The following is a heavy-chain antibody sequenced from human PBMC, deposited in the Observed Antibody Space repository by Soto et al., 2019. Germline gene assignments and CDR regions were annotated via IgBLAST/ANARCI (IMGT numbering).Heavy chain of an antibody. CDR1: GGSISSGGYS. J-gene: IGHJ5*02. CDR2: IYHSGST. Sequence: QLQLQESGSGLVKPSQTLSLTCAVSGGSISSGGYSWSWIRQPPGKGLEWIGDIYHSGSTYYNPSLKSRVTISVDRAKKQFSLKLSSVTAXXXXXXXXXXXXXXXXXXXXXXGWFDPWVQGTLVTXXS. CDR3: XXXXXXXXXXXXXXGWFDP. V-gene: IGHV4-30-2*01.